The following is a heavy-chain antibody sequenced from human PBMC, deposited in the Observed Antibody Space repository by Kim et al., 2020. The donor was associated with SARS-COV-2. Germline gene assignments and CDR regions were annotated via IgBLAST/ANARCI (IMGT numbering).Heavy chain of an antibody. J-gene: IGHJ5*01. D-gene: IGHD7-27*01. Sequence: DSRKGRFTISRDNAKNSLYLQMNSLRPEDTALYYCAKDTTGDYKYNWFESWGQGTLVTVSS. CDR3: AKDTTGDYKYNWFES. V-gene: IGHV3-9*01.